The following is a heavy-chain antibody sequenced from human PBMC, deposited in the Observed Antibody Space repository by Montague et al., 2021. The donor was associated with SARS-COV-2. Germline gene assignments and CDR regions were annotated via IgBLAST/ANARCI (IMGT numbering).Heavy chain of an antibody. Sequence: SETLSLTCTVSGDSISYFYWSWIRQPAGEGLEWIGRVSASGSTNYNPSLNSRVTMSVDTSKKQFSLRLRPVTAADTAVYYCARDVVAAPGTFDYWGQGTLVTVSS. CDR1: GDSISYFY. CDR3: ARDVVAAPGTFDY. CDR2: VSASGST. V-gene: IGHV4-4*07. D-gene: IGHD6-13*01. J-gene: IGHJ4*02.